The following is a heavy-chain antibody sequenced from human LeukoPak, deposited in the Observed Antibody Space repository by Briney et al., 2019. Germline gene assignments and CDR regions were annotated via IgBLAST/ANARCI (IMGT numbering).Heavy chain of an antibody. CDR2: ISSSSRYT. J-gene: IGHJ4*02. Sequence: GGSLRLSCAVSGFTFNNAWMSWIRQAPGKGLEWVSYISSSSRYTNYADSVKGRFTISRDNAKNSLYLQMNSLRAEDTAVYYCARDPGYWGQGTLVTVSS. D-gene: IGHD1-1*01. CDR1: GFTFNNAW. CDR3: ARDPGY. V-gene: IGHV3-11*05.